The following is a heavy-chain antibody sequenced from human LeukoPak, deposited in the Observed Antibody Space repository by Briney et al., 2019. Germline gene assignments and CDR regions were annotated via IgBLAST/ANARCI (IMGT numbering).Heavy chain of an antibody. J-gene: IGHJ3*02. CDR3: AKGPALIFGVVRGAFDI. Sequence: QPGRSLRLSCAASGFTFDDYAMHWVRQAPGKGLEWVSGISWNSGSIGYADSVKGRFTISRDNAKNSLYLQMNSLRAEDMALYYCAKGPALIFGVVRGAFDIWGQGTMVTVSS. CDR2: ISWNSGSI. V-gene: IGHV3-9*03. CDR1: GFTFDDYA. D-gene: IGHD3-3*01.